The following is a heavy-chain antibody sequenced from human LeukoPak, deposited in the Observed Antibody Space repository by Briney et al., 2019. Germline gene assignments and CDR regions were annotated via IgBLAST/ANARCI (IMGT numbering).Heavy chain of an antibody. V-gene: IGHV3-30*02. CDR1: GFTFSSYG. D-gene: IGHD3-10*01. Sequence: GGSLRLSCAASGFTFSSYGMHWVRQAPGKGLEWVAFIRYDGSNKYYADSVKGRFTISRDNSKNTLYLQMNSLRAEDTAVYYCAKKPSWGSGSYLPAWGQGTLVTVSS. CDR2: IRYDGSNK. J-gene: IGHJ5*02. CDR3: AKKPSWGSGSYLPA.